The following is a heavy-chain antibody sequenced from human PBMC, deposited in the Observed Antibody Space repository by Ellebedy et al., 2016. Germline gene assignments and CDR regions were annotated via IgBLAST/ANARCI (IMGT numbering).Heavy chain of an antibody. Sequence: ASVKVSCKASGGTFSSYAISWVRQAPEQGLEWMGWINANSGNPTYAQGFTGRFVFSLDTSVSTAYLQISSLKAEDTAIYFCARDRDSDSWGQGTLVTVSS. CDR1: GGTFSSYA. CDR2: INANSGNP. CDR3: ARDRDSDS. J-gene: IGHJ4*02. V-gene: IGHV7-4-1*02. D-gene: IGHD3-3*01.